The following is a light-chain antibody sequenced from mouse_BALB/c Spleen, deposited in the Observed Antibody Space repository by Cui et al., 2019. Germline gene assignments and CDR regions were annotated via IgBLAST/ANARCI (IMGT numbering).Light chain of an antibody. CDR2: YTT. Sequence: DFQMTQSQSLLSATLEGKATITCKGSQGSNKYIAWDQRKPGEGPRLLIHYTTILRPGIPSRCSGSGSGGDYTCSISNLELEDIATYYWLQYDNLYTFGGGTKLEIK. V-gene: IGKV19-93*01. CDR3: LQYDNLYT. J-gene: IGKJ2*01. CDR1: QGSNKY.